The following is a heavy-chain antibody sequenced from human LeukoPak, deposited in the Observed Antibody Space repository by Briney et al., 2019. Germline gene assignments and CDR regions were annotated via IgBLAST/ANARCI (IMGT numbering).Heavy chain of an antibody. CDR1: GFTFSSYA. CDR2: ISSNGGST. J-gene: IGHJ4*02. Sequence: GGSLRLSCAASGFTFSSYAMHWVRQAPGKGLEYVSAISSNGGSTYYANSVKGRFTISRDNSKNTLYLQMGSLRAEDMAVYYCARQSSGVSSGYYFGNWGQGTLVTVSS. D-gene: IGHD3-22*01. V-gene: IGHV3-64*01. CDR3: ARQSSGVSSGYYFGN.